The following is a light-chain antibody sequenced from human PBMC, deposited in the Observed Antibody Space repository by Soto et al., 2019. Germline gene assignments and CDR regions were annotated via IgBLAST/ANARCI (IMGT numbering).Light chain of an antibody. CDR3: QQSYSNTWT. Sequence: DIEMTQSPSSLSASLGDRVTITCGASQGIRTYLNWYQQKPGKAPKLLIYAASSLQSGVPSRFSGSGSETDFTLTISSLQPEDFEPYSCQQSYSNTWTFGQGTKVDIK. J-gene: IGKJ1*01. V-gene: IGKV1-39*01. CDR1: QGIRTY. CDR2: AAS.